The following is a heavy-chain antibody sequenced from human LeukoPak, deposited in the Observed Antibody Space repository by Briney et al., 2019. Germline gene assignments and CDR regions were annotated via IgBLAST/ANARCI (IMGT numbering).Heavy chain of an antibody. D-gene: IGHD2-8*01. CDR2: ISGSGGST. CDR1: GFTFSSYA. Sequence: GGSLRLSCAASGFTFSSYAMSWVRQAPGKGLEWVSAISGSGGSTYYADSVKGRFTISRDNSKNTLYLQMNSLRAEDTAVYYCANPPDNGSRAPSYYYYGMDVWGQGTTVTVSS. J-gene: IGHJ6*02. CDR3: ANPPDNGSRAPSYYYYGMDV. V-gene: IGHV3-23*01.